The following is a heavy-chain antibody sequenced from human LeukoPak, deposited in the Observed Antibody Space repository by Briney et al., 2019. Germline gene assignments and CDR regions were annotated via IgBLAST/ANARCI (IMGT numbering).Heavy chain of an antibody. V-gene: IGHV1-8*01. D-gene: IGHD3-3*01. CDR1: GYTFTSYD. Sequence: ASVKVSCKASGYTFTSYDINWVRQATGQGLEWMGWMNPNSDNTGYAQKFQGRVTMTRNTSISTAYMELSSLRSEDTAVYYCARGRITIFGVVIIRYYFDYWGQGTLVTVSS. J-gene: IGHJ4*02. CDR3: ARGRITIFGVVIIRYYFDY. CDR2: MNPNSDNT.